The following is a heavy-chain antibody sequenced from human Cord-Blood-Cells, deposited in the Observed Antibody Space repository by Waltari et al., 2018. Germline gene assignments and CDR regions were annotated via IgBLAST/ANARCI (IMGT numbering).Heavy chain of an antibody. D-gene: IGHD2-2*01. Sequence: VQLQQWGTGLLKPSATLSLTCVVYDGYFTGYSWSLLRHRPAKGLEWIREINHKGSTKDNPSRKLRVTILVDPAEKQLSLKVSSVTAADTAVYYCARAPIVVVPDARGVAFMIWRQGTIVTVSS. CDR2: INHKGST. CDR3: ARAPIVVVPDARGVAFMI. V-gene: IGHV4-34*01. J-gene: IGHJ3*02. CDR1: DGYFTGYS.